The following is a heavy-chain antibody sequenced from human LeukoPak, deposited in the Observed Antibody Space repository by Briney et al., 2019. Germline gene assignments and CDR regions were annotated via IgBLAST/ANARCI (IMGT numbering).Heavy chain of an antibody. CDR1: GFTFNYAW. CDR3: TTDEDWNYARKDV. CDR2: TVSEIDGGTT. V-gene: IGHV3-15*04. D-gene: IGHD1-7*01. Sequence: GGSLRLSCAASGFTFNYAWMSWVRQVPGKGLEWVGQTVSEIDGGTTDYAAPVKGRFTISRDDSKSTLYLQMNSLKIEDTAVYHCTTDEDWNYARKDVWGQGATVIVSS. J-gene: IGHJ6*02.